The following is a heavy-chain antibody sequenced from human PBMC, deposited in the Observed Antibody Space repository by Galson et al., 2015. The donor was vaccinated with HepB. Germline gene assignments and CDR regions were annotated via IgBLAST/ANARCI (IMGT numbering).Heavy chain of an antibody. CDR3: TRDRELEPRGPHWYFDL. V-gene: IGHV6-1*01. Sequence: CAISGDSVSSISATWNWIRQSPSRGLEWLGRTYYRSKWYNDYAVSVKSRITINPDTSKNQISLHLKSVTPEDTAVYYCTRDRELEPRGPHWYFDLWGRGTLVPVSS. CDR1: GDSVSSISAT. D-gene: IGHD1-1*01. J-gene: IGHJ2*01. CDR2: TYYRSKWYN.